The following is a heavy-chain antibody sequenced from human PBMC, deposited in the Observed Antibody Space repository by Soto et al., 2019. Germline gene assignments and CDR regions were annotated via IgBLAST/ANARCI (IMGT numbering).Heavy chain of an antibody. D-gene: IGHD6-13*01. CDR1: GGSFSGYY. CDR3: GRHKEAAAALGPDAFDI. J-gene: IGHJ3*02. CDR2: VNHSGST. Sequence: SETLSLTCAVYGGSFSGYYWSWIRQPPGKGLEWIGEVNHSGSTNYNPSLKSRVTISVDTSKNQFSLKLSSVTAADTAVYYCGRHKEAAAALGPDAFDIWGQGTMVTVSS. V-gene: IGHV4-34*01.